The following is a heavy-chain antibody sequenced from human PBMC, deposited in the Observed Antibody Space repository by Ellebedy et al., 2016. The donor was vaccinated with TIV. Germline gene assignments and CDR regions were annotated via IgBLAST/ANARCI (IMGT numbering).Heavy chain of an antibody. D-gene: IGHD6-13*01. CDR2: ISYDGSNK. CDR1: GFTFTTYW. J-gene: IGHJ4*02. V-gene: IGHV3-30*03. CDR3: ARDRNSSSWYGGF. Sequence: GESLKISCAASGFTFTTYWMTWVRQAPGKGLEWVALISYDGSNKYYADSVKGRFTISRDSSKNTLYLQMNSLRAEDTAVYYCARDRNSSSWYGGFWGQGTLVTVSS.